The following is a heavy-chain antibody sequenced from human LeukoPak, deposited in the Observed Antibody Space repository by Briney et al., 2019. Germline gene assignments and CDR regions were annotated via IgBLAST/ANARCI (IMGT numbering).Heavy chain of an antibody. Sequence: SETLSLTCTVSGGSISSYYWSWIRQPPGKGLEWIGYIYCSGSTNYNPSLKSRVTISVDTSKNQFSLKLSSVTAADTAVYYCARAPASALWFGEFTVGFDPWGQGTLVTVSS. CDR1: GGSISSYY. J-gene: IGHJ5*02. D-gene: IGHD3-10*01. V-gene: IGHV4-59*01. CDR3: ARAPASALWFGEFTVGFDP. CDR2: IYCSGST.